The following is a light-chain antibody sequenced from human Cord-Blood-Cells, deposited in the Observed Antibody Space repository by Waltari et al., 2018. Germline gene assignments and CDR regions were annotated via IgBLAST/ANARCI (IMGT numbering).Light chain of an antibody. J-gene: IGKJ4*01. V-gene: IGKV3-20*01. CDR3: QQYGSSPRLT. CDR1: QSFSSSY. Sequence: EIVLTQSPGTLSLSPGERATLSCRASQSFSSSYLTWYQQKPGQAPRLLIYGASSRATGIPDRFSGSGSVTDFTLTISRLEPEDFAVYYCQQYGSSPRLTFGGGTKVEIK. CDR2: GAS.